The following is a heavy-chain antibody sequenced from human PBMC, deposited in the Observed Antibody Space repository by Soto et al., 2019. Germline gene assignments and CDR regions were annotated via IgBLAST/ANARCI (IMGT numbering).Heavy chain of an antibody. CDR3: AKQYFQH. V-gene: IGHV3-30*18. CDR2: ISHDGSNK. CDR1: GFTFSSYG. J-gene: IGHJ1*01. Sequence: QVQLVESGGRVVQPGRSLRLSCAASGFTFSSYGMHWVRQAPGKGLEWVAVISHDGSNKYYADSVKGRFTISRDNSKNTLYLQMNSLRAEDTAVYHWAKQYFQHWGQGTLVTVST.